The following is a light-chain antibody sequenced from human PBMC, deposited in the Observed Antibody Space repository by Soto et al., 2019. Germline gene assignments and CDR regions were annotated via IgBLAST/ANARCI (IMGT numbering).Light chain of an antibody. Sequence: QSALAQPASVSGSPGQSITISCTGASSDVGNYNYVSWYQQHPGKPPKLIIYDVSNRPSGVSNRFSGSKSGNTASLTISGLQAEDEADYYCSSYTSSTTLYVFGTGTKVTVL. J-gene: IGLJ1*01. CDR1: SSDVGNYNY. V-gene: IGLV2-14*03. CDR2: DVS. CDR3: SSYTSSTTLYV.